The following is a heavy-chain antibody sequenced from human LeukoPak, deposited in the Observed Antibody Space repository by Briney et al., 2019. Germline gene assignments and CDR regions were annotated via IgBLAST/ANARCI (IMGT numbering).Heavy chain of an antibody. Sequence: GGSLRLSCAASGFTFSSYWMHWVRQAPGKGLVWVSRINSDGSSTSYADSVKGRFTISRDNSKNTLYLQMNSLRAEDTAVYYCAREAVTPLKLDYGMDVWGQGTTVTVSS. CDR1: GFTFSSYW. CDR3: AREAVTPLKLDYGMDV. CDR2: INSDGSST. D-gene: IGHD4-17*01. J-gene: IGHJ6*02. V-gene: IGHV3-74*01.